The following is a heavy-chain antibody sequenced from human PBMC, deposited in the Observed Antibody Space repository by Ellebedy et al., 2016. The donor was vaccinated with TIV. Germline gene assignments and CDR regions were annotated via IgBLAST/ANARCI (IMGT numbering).Heavy chain of an antibody. J-gene: IGHJ4*02. Sequence: GGSLRLSCVASGFTFSSSSMNWLRQAPGKGLEWVSYITYTSTTIYYADSVRGRFTISRDNAKNSLYLQMNSLRDEDTAVYYCARDIWGSGDYWGQGTLVTVSS. V-gene: IGHV3-48*02. CDR2: ITYTSTTI. D-gene: IGHD3-16*01. CDR1: GFTFSSSS. CDR3: ARDIWGSGDY.